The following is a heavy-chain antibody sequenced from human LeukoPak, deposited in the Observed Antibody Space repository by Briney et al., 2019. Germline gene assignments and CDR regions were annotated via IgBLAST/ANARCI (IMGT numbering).Heavy chain of an antibody. CDR3: ARGRDQYSSSWYVDYYYYGMDV. Sequence: GGSLRLSCAASGFTFSSYDMHWVRQATGKGLEWVSATGTAGDTYYPGSVKGRFTISRENAKNSLYLQMNSLRAGDTAVYYCARGRDQYSSSWYVDYYYYGMDVWGQGTTVTVSS. CDR1: GFTFSSYD. CDR2: TGTAGDT. D-gene: IGHD6-13*01. J-gene: IGHJ6*02. V-gene: IGHV3-13*01.